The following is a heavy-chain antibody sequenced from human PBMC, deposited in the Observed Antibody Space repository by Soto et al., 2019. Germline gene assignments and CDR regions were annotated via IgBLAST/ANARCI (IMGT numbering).Heavy chain of an antibody. CDR3: ARRQSGGFHRYFDS. CDR2: TSPIFGSG. D-gene: IGHD2-15*01. Sequence: QVQLVQSGAEVKMPGSSVKVSCKASGGTFSTNPISWMRQAPGQGLEWMGGTSPIFGSGSSSQTFHGRLTVTADKSTNTAYMELSNLTSGDRAVYYCARRQSGGFHRYFDSWGQGTLVTVSS. CDR1: GGTFSTNP. V-gene: IGHV1-69*06. J-gene: IGHJ4*02.